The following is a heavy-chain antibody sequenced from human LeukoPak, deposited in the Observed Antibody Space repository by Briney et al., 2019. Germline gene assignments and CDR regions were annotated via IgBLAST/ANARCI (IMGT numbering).Heavy chain of an antibody. Sequence: ASVKVSCKASGGTFSSYAISWVRQAPGQGLEWMGGIIPIFGTANYAQKFQGRVTITTDESTSTAYMELSSLRSEDTAVYYCARGFWNYDSSSNYMDVWGKGTTVTVSS. CDR3: ARGFWNYDSSSNYMDV. D-gene: IGHD3-22*01. CDR1: GGTFSSYA. J-gene: IGHJ6*03. V-gene: IGHV1-69*05. CDR2: IIPIFGTA.